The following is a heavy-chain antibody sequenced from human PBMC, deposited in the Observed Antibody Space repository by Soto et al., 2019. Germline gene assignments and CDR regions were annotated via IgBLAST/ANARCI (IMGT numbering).Heavy chain of an antibody. Sequence: QVQLVQSGAEVKKPGSSVKVSCKASGGTFSSYAISWVRQAPGQGLEWMGGIIPIFGTANYAQKFQGRVTITADKSTSTAYMELRSLRSEDTAVYYCARAPTITMVRASGMDVWGQGTTVTVSS. CDR1: GGTFSSYA. CDR3: ARAPTITMVRASGMDV. CDR2: IIPIFGTA. D-gene: IGHD3-10*01. V-gene: IGHV1-69*06. J-gene: IGHJ6*02.